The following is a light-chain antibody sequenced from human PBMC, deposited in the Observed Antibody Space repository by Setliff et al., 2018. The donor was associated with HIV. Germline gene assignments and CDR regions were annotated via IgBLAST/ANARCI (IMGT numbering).Light chain of an antibody. CDR1: SSDIAAYNL. J-gene: IGLJ3*02. V-gene: IGLV2-14*03. Sequence: QSALAQPASVSGSPRQSITISCSGTSSDIAAYNLVSWYQQHPGKAPKLMIYDVSQRPSGVSDRFSGSKSGITASLTISGLQPEDESDYYCSSYTASSTLVFGGGTK. CDR3: SSYTASSTLV. CDR2: DVS.